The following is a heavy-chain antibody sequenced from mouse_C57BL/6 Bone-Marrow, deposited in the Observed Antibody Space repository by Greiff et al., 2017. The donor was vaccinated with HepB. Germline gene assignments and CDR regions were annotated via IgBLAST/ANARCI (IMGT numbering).Heavy chain of an antibody. D-gene: IGHD2-2*01. V-gene: IGHV1-78*01. CDR2: IYPRDGST. CDR3: AGDGYVHWYFDV. J-gene: IGHJ1*03. CDR1: GYTFTDHT. Sequence: VQLQQSDAELVKPGASVKITCKVSGYTFTDHTIHWMKQRPEQGLEWIGYIYPRDGSTKYNAKFKSKATLTADKSTSTAYMQLNSLTSEDSAVYFCAGDGYVHWYFDVWGTGTTVTVAS.